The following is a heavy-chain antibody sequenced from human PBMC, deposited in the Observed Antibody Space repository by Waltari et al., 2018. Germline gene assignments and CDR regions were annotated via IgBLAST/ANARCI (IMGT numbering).Heavy chain of an antibody. CDR2: IIPIFGTA. Sequence: QVQLVQSGAEVKKPGSSVKVSCKASGGTFSSYAISWVRPAPGQGLEWMGRIIPIFGTANYAQKFQGRVTITADKSTSTAYMELSSLRSEDTAVYYCARDREDTAMDFDYYYYYMDVWGKGTTVTISS. D-gene: IGHD5-18*01. CDR3: ARDREDTAMDFDYYYYYMDV. J-gene: IGHJ6*03. V-gene: IGHV1-69*13. CDR1: GGTFSSYA.